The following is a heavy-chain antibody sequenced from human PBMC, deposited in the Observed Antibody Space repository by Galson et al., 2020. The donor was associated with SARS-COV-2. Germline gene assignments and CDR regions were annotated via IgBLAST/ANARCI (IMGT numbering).Heavy chain of an antibody. CDR3: ASVPYYYGSGRVFDVDF. V-gene: IGHV4-59*01. Sequence: SEPLSLTCTVSGGSISDLYWSWIRQPPGKGLEWIGYIYHSGRTNYNPSLMSRVTMSVDTSKNQFSLKLSSVTAADTAVYYCASVPYYYGSGRVFDVDFWGQGTLVTVSS. J-gene: IGHJ4*02. D-gene: IGHD3-10*01. CDR1: GGSISDLY. CDR2: IYHSGRT.